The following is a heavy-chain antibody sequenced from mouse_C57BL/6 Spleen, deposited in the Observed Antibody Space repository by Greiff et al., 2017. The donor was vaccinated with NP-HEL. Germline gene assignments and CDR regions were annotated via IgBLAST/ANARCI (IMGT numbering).Heavy chain of an antibody. CDR3: ARVIDPDWYFDD. D-gene: IGHD2-1*01. CDR2: ISYDGSN. CDR1: GYSFTSGYY. J-gene: IGHJ1*03. V-gene: IGHV3-6*01. Sequence: DVQLQESGPGLVKPSPSLSLTCSVTGYSFTSGYYWNWIRQFPGNKLEWMGYISYDGSNNYNPSLKNRISITRDTSKNQFFLKLNSMTTEDTATYYCARVIDPDWYFDDWGTGTTVTVSS.